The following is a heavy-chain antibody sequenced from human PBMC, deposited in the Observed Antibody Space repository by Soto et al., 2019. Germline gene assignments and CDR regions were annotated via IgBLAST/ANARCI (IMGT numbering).Heavy chain of an antibody. CDR2: ISGSGGST. Sequence: GGSLRLSCAASGFTFSSYAMSWVRQAPGKGLEWVSAISGSGGSTYYADSVKGRFTISRDNSKNTLYLQMNSLRAEDTAVYYCANPVGPQQLFGYWGQGTLVTVSS. D-gene: IGHD6-13*01. V-gene: IGHV3-23*01. CDR1: GFTFSSYA. CDR3: ANPVGPQQLFGY. J-gene: IGHJ4*02.